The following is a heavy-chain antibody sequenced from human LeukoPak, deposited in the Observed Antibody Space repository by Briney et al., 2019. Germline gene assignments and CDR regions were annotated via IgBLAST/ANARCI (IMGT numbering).Heavy chain of an antibody. CDR3: AKAPGYCSGGSCSPFDY. J-gene: IGHJ4*02. CDR2: ISGSGDST. D-gene: IGHD2-15*01. V-gene: IGHV3-23*01. Sequence: PGGSLRLSCAASGFTFSNYVMSWVRQAPGKGLEWVSGISGSGDSTYYADSVKGRFTISRDNSKNTLCLQMNSLRAEDTAVYYCAKAPGYCSGGSCSPFDYWGQGTLVTVSS. CDR1: GFTFSNYV.